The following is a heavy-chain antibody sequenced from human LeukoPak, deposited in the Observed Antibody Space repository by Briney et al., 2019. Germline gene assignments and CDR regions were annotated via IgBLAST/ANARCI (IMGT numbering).Heavy chain of an antibody. CDR1: GGSFSGYY. V-gene: IGHV4-34*01. CDR3: ARQGAGVPFDY. CDR2: INHSGST. Sequence: SETLSLTCAVYGGSFSGYYWSWIRQPPGKGLEWIGEINHSGSTNYNPSLKSRVTISVDTSKNQFSLKLSSVTAADTAVYYCARQGAGVPFDYWGRGTLVTVSS. J-gene: IGHJ4*02. D-gene: IGHD3-10*01.